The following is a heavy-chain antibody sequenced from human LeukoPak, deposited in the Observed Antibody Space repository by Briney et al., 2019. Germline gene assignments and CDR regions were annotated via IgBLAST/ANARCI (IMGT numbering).Heavy chain of an antibody. D-gene: IGHD1-1*01. Sequence: GVSLRLSCGASGFTFSSYGMSWVRQAPGKGLEWVSGISGTGGSTYYADSVKGRFTISRDNSKNRLYMQMNSLRAEDTAIYFCAKDRFRLDLTSFDYWGQGTLVTVSS. CDR1: GFTFSSYG. CDR3: AKDRFRLDLTSFDY. CDR2: ISGTGGST. J-gene: IGHJ4*02. V-gene: IGHV3-23*01.